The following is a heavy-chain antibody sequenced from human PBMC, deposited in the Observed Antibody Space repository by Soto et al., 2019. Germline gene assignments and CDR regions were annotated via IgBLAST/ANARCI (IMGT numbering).Heavy chain of an antibody. J-gene: IGHJ6*02. CDR3: ARASITIFGVVGYYYYYGMDV. CDR2: INHSGRT. V-gene: IGHV4-34*01. Sequence: QVQLQQWGAGLLKPSETLSLTCAVYGGSFSGYYWSWMRQPPGKGLEWIGEINHSGRTNYNPSLRSRVTISVDTSKNQFSLKLSSVTAADTAVYYCARASITIFGVVGYYYYYGMDVWGQGTTVTVSS. CDR1: GGSFSGYY. D-gene: IGHD3-3*01.